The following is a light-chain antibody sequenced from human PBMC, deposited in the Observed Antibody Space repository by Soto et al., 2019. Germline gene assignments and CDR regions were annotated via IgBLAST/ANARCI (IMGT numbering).Light chain of an antibody. Sequence: EIVLTQSPATMSLSPGERATLSCRASQSVSSSLAWYQQEPGQTPRLLIDDVSNRATGIPARFSGSGSWTDFTLTVSSLEPEDFAVYYCQQRSNWPLTFGGVTKVEIK. CDR1: QSVSSS. CDR3: QQRSNWPLT. V-gene: IGKV3-11*01. CDR2: DVS. J-gene: IGKJ4*01.